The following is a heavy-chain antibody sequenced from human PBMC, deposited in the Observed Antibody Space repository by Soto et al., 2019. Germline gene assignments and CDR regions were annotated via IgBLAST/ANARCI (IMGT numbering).Heavy chain of an antibody. CDR2: IYWDDDK. D-gene: IGHD3-22*01. CDR1: GFSLSSTRMA. V-gene: IGHV2-5*02. CDR3: AHIVVVGLGYYFDY. Sequence: QITLKESGPTLVKPTQTLTLTCTFSGFSLSSTRMAVGWIRQPPGKALEWLALIYWDDDKRYSPFLKSRLTITKDTSKNQVVLTMSNMDPVDTARSYCAHIVVVGLGYYFDYWGQGTLVTVSS. J-gene: IGHJ4*02.